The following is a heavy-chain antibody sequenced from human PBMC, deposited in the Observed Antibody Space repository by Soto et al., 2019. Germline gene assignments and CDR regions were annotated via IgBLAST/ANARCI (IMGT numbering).Heavy chain of an antibody. J-gene: IGHJ6*03. Sequence: SETLSLTCAVYGGSFSGYYWSWIRQPPGKGLEWIGEINHSGSTNYNPSLKSRVTISVDTSKNQFSLKLSSVTAADTAVYYCARRFLKPYYYYMDVWGKGTRVTVSS. D-gene: IGHD3-3*01. CDR2: INHSGST. CDR3: ARRFLKPYYYYMDV. CDR1: GGSFSGYY. V-gene: IGHV4-34*01.